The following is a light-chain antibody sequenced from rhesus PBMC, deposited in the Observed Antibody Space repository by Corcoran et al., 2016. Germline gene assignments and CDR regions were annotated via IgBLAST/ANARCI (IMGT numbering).Light chain of an antibody. Sequence: DIQMTQSPSSLSASVGDRVTITCQASQSLSNYLTWYQQKQGKIPKLLIYRESSLQSGIPSRFSGSGAGTDFTLTIISLQPEDFATYYCQQGYSYPLTFGGGTKVELK. J-gene: IGKJ4*01. V-gene: IGKV1-25*01. CDR2: RES. CDR1: QSLSNY. CDR3: QQGYSYPLT.